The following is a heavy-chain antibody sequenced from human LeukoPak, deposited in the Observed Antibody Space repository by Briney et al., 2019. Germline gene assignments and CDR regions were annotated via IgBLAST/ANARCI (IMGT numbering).Heavy chain of an antibody. CDR2: INTDGSST. V-gene: IGHV3-74*01. CDR3: SRDLRGADDY. D-gene: IGHD1-26*01. CDR1: GFTLSSYW. Sequence: GGSLRLSCAASGFTLSSYWMHWVRRAPGKGLVWVSHINTDGSSTNYADSVKGRFTISRDNAKNTLYLQMNSLRAEDTAVYYCSRDLRGADDYWGQGTLVTVSS. J-gene: IGHJ4*02.